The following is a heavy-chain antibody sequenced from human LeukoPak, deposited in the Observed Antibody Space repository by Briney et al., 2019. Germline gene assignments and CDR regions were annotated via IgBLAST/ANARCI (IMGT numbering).Heavy chain of an antibody. CDR2: ISGSGYTT. D-gene: IGHD4-17*01. V-gene: IGHV3-23*01. J-gene: IGHJ6*03. CDR1: GFTFSNYG. CDR3: AKSSGYGDYGYYXYYMDV. Sequence: GGTLRLSCAASGFTFSNYGMNWVRQAPGKGLEWVSAISGSGYTTYYADSVKGRFTISRDNSENTLYLQMNSLRAEDTAVYYCAKSSGYGDYGYYXYYMDVXXXGTTVT.